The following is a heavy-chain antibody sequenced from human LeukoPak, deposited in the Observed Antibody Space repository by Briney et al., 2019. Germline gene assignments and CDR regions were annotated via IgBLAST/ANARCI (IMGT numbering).Heavy chain of an antibody. V-gene: IGHV4-59*08. CDR3: ARLIRGPYYFDY. CDR2: IYYSGST. Sequence: PSETLSLTCTVSGGSISSYYWSWIRQPPGKGLEWIGYIYYSGSTNYNPSLKSRVTISVDTSKNQLSLKLSSVTAADTAVYYCARLIRGPYYFDYWGQGTLVTVSS. CDR1: GGSISSYY. J-gene: IGHJ4*02. D-gene: IGHD3-10*01.